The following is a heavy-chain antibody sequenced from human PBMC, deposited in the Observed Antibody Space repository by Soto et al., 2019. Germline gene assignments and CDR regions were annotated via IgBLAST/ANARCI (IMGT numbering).Heavy chain of an antibody. CDR1: GGSISSYY. Sequence: ASETLSLTCTVSGGSISSYYWSWIRQPPGKGLEWIGYIYYSGSTNYNPSLKSRVTISVDTSKNQFSLKLSSVTAADTAVYYCARARGYSYGYFVGNWFDPWGQGTLVTV. D-gene: IGHD5-18*01. V-gene: IGHV4-59*01. CDR3: ARARGYSYGYFVGNWFDP. CDR2: IYYSGST. J-gene: IGHJ5*02.